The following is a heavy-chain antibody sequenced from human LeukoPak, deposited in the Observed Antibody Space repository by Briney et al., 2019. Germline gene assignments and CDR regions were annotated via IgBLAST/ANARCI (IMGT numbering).Heavy chain of an antibody. Sequence: SETLSLTCTVSGGSISSYYWSWIRQPPGKELEWIGYIYYSGSTNYNPSLKSRVTISVDTSKNQFSLKLSSVTAADTAVYYCARLPDTAVDYWGQGTLVTVSS. CDR2: IYYSGST. CDR3: ARLPDTAVDY. CDR1: GGSISSYY. J-gene: IGHJ4*02. V-gene: IGHV4-59*08. D-gene: IGHD5-18*01.